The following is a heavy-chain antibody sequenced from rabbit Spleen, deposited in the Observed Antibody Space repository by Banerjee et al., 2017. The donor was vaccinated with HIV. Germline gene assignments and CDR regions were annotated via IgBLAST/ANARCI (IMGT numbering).Heavy chain of an antibody. CDR1: GFSFSSSDY. V-gene: IGHV1S40*01. Sequence: QSLEESGGDLVKPGASLTLTCTASGFSFSSSDYMCWVRQAPGKGLEWIGYIDPIFGSCYYASWVNGRFTISSHNAQNTLYLQLNSLTAADTATYFCVRGASGSGYYSLWGQGTLVTVS. CDR3: VRGASGSGYYSL. CDR2: IDPIFGSC. J-gene: IGHJ3*01. D-gene: IGHD1-1*01.